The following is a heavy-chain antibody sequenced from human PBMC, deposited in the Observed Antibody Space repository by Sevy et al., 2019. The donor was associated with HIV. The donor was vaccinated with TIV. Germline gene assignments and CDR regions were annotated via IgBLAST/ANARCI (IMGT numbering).Heavy chain of an antibody. CDR1: GYTLSELS. CDR3: ATTNDYYDSSGSPFDY. Sequence: ASVKVSCKVSGYTLSELSMHWVRQAPGKGLEWMGSFDPEDGEILYAQKFQGRITMTEDTSTDTAYMELSSLRSEDTAVYYCATTNDYYDSSGSPFDYWGQGTLVTVSS. J-gene: IGHJ4*02. D-gene: IGHD3-22*01. V-gene: IGHV1-24*01. CDR2: FDPEDGEI.